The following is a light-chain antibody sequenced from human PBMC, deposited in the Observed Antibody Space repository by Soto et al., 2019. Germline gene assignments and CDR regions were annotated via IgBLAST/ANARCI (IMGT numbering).Light chain of an antibody. Sequence: QSALTQPASVSGSPGQTITISCTGTSSDVGGYNYVSWNQQHPGKAPKLRIYDVSNRPSGVSNRFSGSKSGNTASLTISGLQAEDEADYYCSSYTSSSTFYVFGTGTKLTVL. V-gene: IGLV2-14*01. J-gene: IGLJ1*01. CDR1: SSDVGGYNY. CDR2: DVS. CDR3: SSYTSSSTFYV.